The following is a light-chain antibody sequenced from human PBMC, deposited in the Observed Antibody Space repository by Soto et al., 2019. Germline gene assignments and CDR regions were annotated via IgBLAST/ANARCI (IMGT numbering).Light chain of an antibody. CDR2: AAS. Sequence: DIQMTQSPSSLFASVGDRVTITCRASQFIGRYLNWYQQKQGKAPRLLIFAASNWQSGVPSRFSGYRSGTDFTLTISSLHPEDFATCYCQHSYSCLFTFDGRTKVE. CDR3: QHSYSCLFT. J-gene: IGKJ4*02. CDR1: QFIGRY. V-gene: IGKV1-39*01.